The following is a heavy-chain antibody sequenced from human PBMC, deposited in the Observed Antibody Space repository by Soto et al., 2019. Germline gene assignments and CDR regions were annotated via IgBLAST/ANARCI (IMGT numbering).Heavy chain of an antibody. CDR1: GFTFSSYA. D-gene: IGHD5-18*01. V-gene: IGHV3-30-3*01. CDR3: ARDPGYSYGYETTYNWFDT. J-gene: IGHJ5*02. Sequence: PGGSLRLSCAASGFTFSSYAMHWVRQAPGKGLEWVAVISYDGSNKYYADSVKGRFTISRDNSKNTLYLQMNSLRAEDTAVYYCARDPGYSYGYETTYNWFDTWGQGTLVTVSS. CDR2: ISYDGSNK.